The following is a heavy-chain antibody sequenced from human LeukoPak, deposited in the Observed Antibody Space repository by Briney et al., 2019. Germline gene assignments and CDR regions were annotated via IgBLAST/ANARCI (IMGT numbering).Heavy chain of an antibody. J-gene: IGHJ4*02. V-gene: IGHV4-30-4*08. D-gene: IGHD1-7*01. CDR2: IYYSGST. CDR1: GGSISSGDYY. CDR3: ARDVAGTTSFDY. Sequence: PSETLSLTCTVSGGSISSGDYYWSWIRQPPGKGLEWIGYIYYSGSTYYNPSLKSRVTISVDTSKNQFSLKLSSVTAADTAVYYCARDVAGTTSFDYWGQGTLVTVSS.